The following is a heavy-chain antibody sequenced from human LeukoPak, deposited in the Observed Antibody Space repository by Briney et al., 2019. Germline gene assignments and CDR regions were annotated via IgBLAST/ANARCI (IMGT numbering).Heavy chain of an antibody. CDR2: ISGSGGST. CDR1: GFTFSSYA. D-gene: IGHD3-3*01. V-gene: IGHV3-23*01. Sequence: GGSLRLSCAASGFTFSSYAMSWVRQAPGKGLEWVSAISGSGGSTYYADSVKGRFTISRDNSKNTLYLQMDSLRAEDTAVYYCAKDTIFGVVIILFDYWGQGTLVTVSS. CDR3: AKDTIFGVVIILFDY. J-gene: IGHJ4*02.